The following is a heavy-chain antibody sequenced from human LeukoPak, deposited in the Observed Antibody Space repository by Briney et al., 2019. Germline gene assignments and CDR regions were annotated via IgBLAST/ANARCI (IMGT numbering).Heavy chain of an antibody. J-gene: IGHJ4*02. D-gene: IGHD6-6*01. Sequence: PGGSLRLSCAASGFTFSSYAMSWVRQAPGKGLEWVAYISSSGSTIYYADSVKGRFTISRDNAKNSLYLQMNSLRAEDMAVYYCAGNSWETSDYWGQGTLVTVYS. CDR1: GFTFSSYA. CDR3: AGNSWETSDY. V-gene: IGHV3-48*04. CDR2: ISSSGSTI.